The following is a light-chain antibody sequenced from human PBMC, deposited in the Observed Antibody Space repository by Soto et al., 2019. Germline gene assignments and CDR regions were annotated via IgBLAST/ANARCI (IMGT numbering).Light chain of an antibody. Sequence: SALAQPASVSGSPGHSITISCTGTRSDVGGYNYVSWYQQHPGKAPKLMIYDVSNRPSGVSNRFSGSKSGNTASLTISGLQAEDEADYYCSSYTSSRHYVFGTGTKVTVL. J-gene: IGLJ1*01. CDR2: DVS. V-gene: IGLV2-14*01. CDR3: SSYTSSRHYV. CDR1: RSDVGGYNY.